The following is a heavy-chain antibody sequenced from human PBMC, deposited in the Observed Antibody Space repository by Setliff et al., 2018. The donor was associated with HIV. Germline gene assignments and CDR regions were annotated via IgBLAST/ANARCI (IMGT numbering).Heavy chain of an antibody. CDR2: IYASGNT. CDR1: GGSINSANYY. D-gene: IGHD4-17*01. CDR3: VGIYADYSYYLDV. Sequence: LSLTCTVSGGSINSANYYWSWIRLPAGKGLEWVGRIYASGNTSYNPSLQSRVTILIDPSKNQFSLRLSSVTAADTAIYYCVGIYADYSYYLDVWGKGTTVTVS. J-gene: IGHJ6*03. V-gene: IGHV4-61*02.